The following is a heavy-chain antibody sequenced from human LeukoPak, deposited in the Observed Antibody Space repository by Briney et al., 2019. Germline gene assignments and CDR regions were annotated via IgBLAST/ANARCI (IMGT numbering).Heavy chain of an antibody. V-gene: IGHV4-31*03. CDR1: GGSISSGGYY. D-gene: IGHD3-3*01. J-gene: IGHJ4*02. Sequence: SETLSLTCTVSGGSISSGGYYWSWIRQHPGKGLEWIGYIYYSGSTYYNPSLKSRVTISVDTSKNQFSLKLSSVTAADTAVYYCARGPTLLTVFGVVNNPSKYDYWGQGTLVTVSS. CDR3: ARGPTLLTVFGVVNNPSKYDY. CDR2: IYYSGST.